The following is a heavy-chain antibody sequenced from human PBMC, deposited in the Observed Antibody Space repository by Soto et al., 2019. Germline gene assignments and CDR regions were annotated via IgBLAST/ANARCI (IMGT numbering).Heavy chain of an antibody. V-gene: IGHV2-5*02. CDR2: IYWDDDR. CDR3: ARRYSDTLTGLPYSFDY. J-gene: IGHJ4*02. D-gene: IGHD3-9*01. CDR1: GFSLSTSGMG. Sequence: QVTLKEAGPTLLKPTQTLTLTCTFSGFSLSTSGMGVGWIRQPPGKALEWLALIYWDDDRRHSPSLKSRLTITKATSKHQVVLTMTTMDPVDTATYYCARRYSDTLTGLPYSFDYWAQGTLVTVSS.